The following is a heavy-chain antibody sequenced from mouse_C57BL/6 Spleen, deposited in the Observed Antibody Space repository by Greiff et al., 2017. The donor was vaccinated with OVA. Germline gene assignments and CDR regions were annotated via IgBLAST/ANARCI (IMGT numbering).Heavy chain of an antibody. V-gene: IGHV5-6*02. Sequence: EVKLVESGGDLVKPGGSLKLSCAASGFTFSSYGMSWVRQTPDKRLEWVATISSGGSYTYYPDSVTGRFTISRDNAKNILYLQMSRLKSEDTAMYDCARRINYYYAMDYWGQGTSVTVSS. CDR1: GFTFSSYG. J-gene: IGHJ4*01. CDR2: ISSGGSYT. D-gene: IGHD2-1*01. CDR3: ARRINYYYAMDY.